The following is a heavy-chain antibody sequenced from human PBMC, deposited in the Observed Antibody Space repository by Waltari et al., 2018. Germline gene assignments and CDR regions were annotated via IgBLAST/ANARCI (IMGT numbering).Heavy chain of an antibody. CDR3: ARDRGRGIYLDS. CDR1: GDSMSSSDW. V-gene: IGHV4-4*02. D-gene: IGHD2-15*01. Sequence: QTQLQESGAGLVTPSGLLSLTCTVSGDSMSSSDWWSWVRQTPEKGLEWIGQIQRSGRTHYNPSFESRVTISIDTSKNQFSLKVTSTTAADTAVYYCARDRGRGIYLDSWGRGTLVTVSP. CDR2: IQRSGRT. J-gene: IGHJ4*02.